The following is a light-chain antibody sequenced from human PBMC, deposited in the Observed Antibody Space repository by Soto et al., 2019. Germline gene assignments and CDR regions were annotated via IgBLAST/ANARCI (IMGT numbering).Light chain of an antibody. Sequence: EIVMTQSPATLSVSPGGRATLSCRASQSVSSNLAWYQQKPGQAPMLLIYGASTRATGIPARFSGSGSGTEFTLTISSLQSEDFAVYYCQQYNNWPLTFGGGTKVEIK. CDR2: GAS. CDR3: QQYNNWPLT. J-gene: IGKJ4*01. V-gene: IGKV3-15*01. CDR1: QSVSSN.